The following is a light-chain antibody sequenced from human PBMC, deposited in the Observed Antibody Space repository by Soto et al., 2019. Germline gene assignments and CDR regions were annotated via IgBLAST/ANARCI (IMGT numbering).Light chain of an antibody. J-gene: IGKJ1*01. V-gene: IGKV1-5*01. CDR1: QSINAW. CDR2: DVS. Sequence: DIQMTQSPSTLSASVGDRVTITCRASQSINAWLAWYQQKPGKAPKLLIYDVSTLDSGGPSRFSGSASGTEFTLTISSAESDDFATYYCQQYHRYSTFGQGTRVDIK. CDR3: QQYHRYST.